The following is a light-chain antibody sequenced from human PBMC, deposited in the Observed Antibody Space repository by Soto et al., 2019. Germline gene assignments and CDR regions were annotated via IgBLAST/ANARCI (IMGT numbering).Light chain of an antibody. CDR1: QSFSSIY. Sequence: VMMQSRCSLSLSPGERATLSCRASQSFSSIYLAWYQQKPGQAPRLLMFRTSSRATGIPDRFSGSGSGTDFTLTISRLEPEDFAVYYCQQYGSWTFGQGTKVDI. CDR2: RTS. V-gene: IGKV3-20*01. CDR3: QQYGSWT. J-gene: IGKJ1*01.